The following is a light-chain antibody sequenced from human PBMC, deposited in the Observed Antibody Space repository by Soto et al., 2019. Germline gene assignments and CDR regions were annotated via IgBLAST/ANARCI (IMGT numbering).Light chain of an antibody. CDR2: DAS. CDR3: QQRANWPAT. CDR1: QSVRSY. Sequence: DIVLAQAAAALSQNPGERVSLTCRASQSVRSYLAWYQQKPGQAPRLLIYDASNRATGIPARFSGSGSGTDFTLTISSLEPEDFAVYYCQQRANWPATFGQGTRLEIK. V-gene: IGKV3-11*01. J-gene: IGKJ5*01.